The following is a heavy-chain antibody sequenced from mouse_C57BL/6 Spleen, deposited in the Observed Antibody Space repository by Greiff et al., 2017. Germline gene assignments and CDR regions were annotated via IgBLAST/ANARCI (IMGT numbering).Heavy chain of an antibody. V-gene: IGHV1-80*01. D-gene: IGHD1-1*01. CDR1: GYAFSSYW. CDR2: IYPGDGDT. CDR3: ARHYGSHYWYFDV. J-gene: IGHJ1*03. Sequence: VQLQQSGAELVKPGASVKISCKASGYAFSSYWMNWVKQRPGKGLEWIGQIYPGDGDTNYNGKFKGKATLTADKSSSTAYMQLSSLTSEDSAVYFCARHYGSHYWYFDVWGTGTTVTVSS.